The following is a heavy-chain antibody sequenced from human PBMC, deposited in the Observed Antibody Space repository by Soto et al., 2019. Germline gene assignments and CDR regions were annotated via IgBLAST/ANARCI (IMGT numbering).Heavy chain of an antibody. Sequence: QVQLQQWGAGLLKPSETLSLTCAVYGGSFGGYYWSWMRQPPGKGLEWIGEINHIGSTNYTPSLNSQVTISVDTSKTQFSMKLSSVTAADTAVYYCARGRGYCSGGSCYVAPCAQGTLVTVSS. CDR3: ARGRGYCSGGSCYVAP. CDR1: GGSFGGYY. CDR2: INHIGST. J-gene: IGHJ5*02. V-gene: IGHV4-34*01. D-gene: IGHD2-15*01.